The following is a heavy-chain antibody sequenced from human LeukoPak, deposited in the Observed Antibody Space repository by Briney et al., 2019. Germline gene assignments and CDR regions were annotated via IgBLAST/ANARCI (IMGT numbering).Heavy chain of an antibody. CDR2: ISGSGGST. V-gene: IGHV3-23*01. Sequence: GGSLRLSCAASGFTFDSYAMSWVPQAPGKGPEWVSAISGSGGSTYYADSVKGRFTIYRDNSKNTLYLQMNRLRAEDTAVYYFAKAAAAAARNFQHWGQGTLVTVSS. CDR3: AKAAAAAARNFQH. D-gene: IGHD6-13*01. J-gene: IGHJ1*01. CDR1: GFTFDSYA.